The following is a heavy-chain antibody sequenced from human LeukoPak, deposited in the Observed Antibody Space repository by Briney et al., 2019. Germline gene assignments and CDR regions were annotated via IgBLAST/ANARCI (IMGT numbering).Heavy chain of an antibody. CDR3: ARLYLDDGYKSGWYFDY. CDR2: IIPIFGTA. CDR1: GGTFSSYA. D-gene: IGHD5-24*01. J-gene: IGHJ4*02. Sequence: ASVKVSCKASGGTFSSYAISWVRQAPGQGLEWMGGIIPIFGTANYAQKFQGRVTITTDESTSTAYMELSSLRSEDTAVYYCARLYLDDGYKSGWYFDYWGQGTLVTVSS. V-gene: IGHV1-69*05.